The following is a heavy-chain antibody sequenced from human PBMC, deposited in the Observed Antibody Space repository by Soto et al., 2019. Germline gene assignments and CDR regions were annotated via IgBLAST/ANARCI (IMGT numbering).Heavy chain of an antibody. CDR2: ISSSSSTI. D-gene: IGHD3-10*01. CDR1: GFTCGCYS. J-gene: IGHJ4*02. Sequence: GSLRLSCAASGFTCGCYSMNWVRQAPGKGLEWVSYISSSSSTIYYADSVKGRFTISRDNAKNSLYLQMNSLRAEDTAVYFCARRHGLDIDAYYWGQGILVTVSS. CDR3: ARRHGLDIDAYY. V-gene: IGHV3-48*01.